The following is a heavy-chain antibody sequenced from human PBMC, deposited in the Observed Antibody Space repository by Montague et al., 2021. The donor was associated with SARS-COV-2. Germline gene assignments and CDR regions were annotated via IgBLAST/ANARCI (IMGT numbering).Heavy chain of an antibody. Sequence: SETLSLTCSVSGGSTNTMRYCWAWIRQSPGQGLVWIASVYYTGHTYYTPSLPARIAISPDTSTNQFSLTLSSVAADDTAIYYCATDRAGHDYFDNWGQGTPVIVSS. D-gene: IGHD5-12*01. J-gene: IGHJ4*02. CDR3: ATDRAGHDYFDN. V-gene: IGHV4-39*07. CDR1: GGSTNTMRYC. CDR2: VYYTGHT.